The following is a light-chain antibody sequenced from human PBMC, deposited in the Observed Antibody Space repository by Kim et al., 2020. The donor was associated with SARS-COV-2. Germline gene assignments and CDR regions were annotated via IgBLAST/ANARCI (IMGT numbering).Light chain of an antibody. J-gene: IGKJ1*01. CDR3: QQYDTIPRT. CDR2: AAS. Sequence: EIVLTQSPATLSLSPGERATLSCRASQSVSSSHFAWFQQKPGQAPRLLIYAASRRATGIPDRFSGSGSGTDFALTISGLETEDFAVYYCQQYDTIPRTFGQGTKVDIK. CDR1: QSVSSSH. V-gene: IGKV3-20*01.